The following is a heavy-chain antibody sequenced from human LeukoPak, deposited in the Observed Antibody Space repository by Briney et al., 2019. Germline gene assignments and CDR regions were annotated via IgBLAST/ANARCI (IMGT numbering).Heavy chain of an antibody. J-gene: IGHJ5*02. Sequence: PGGSLRLSCAGSGGTFSKYWMSWVRQAPGKGLEWVSAISGSGGSTYYADSVKGRFTISRDNSKNTLYLQMNRLRAEDTAVYYCAKTASSSWYRWFDPWGQGTLVTVSS. CDR2: ISGSGGST. D-gene: IGHD6-13*01. CDR1: GGTFSKYW. CDR3: AKTASSSWYRWFDP. V-gene: IGHV3-23*01.